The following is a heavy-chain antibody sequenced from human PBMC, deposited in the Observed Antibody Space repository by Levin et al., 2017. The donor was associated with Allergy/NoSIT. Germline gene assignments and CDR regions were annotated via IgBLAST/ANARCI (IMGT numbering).Heavy chain of an antibody. D-gene: IGHD6-19*01. V-gene: IGHV4-39*01. CDR2: IYYSGST. CDR1: GGSISSSSYY. CDR3: ARSRGDRGWYSDY. J-gene: IGHJ4*02. Sequence: PSETLSLTCTVSGGSISSSSYYWGWIRQPPGKGLEWIGSIYYSGSTYYNPSLKSRVTISVDTSKNQFSLKLSSVTAADTAVYYCARSRGDRGWYSDYWGQGTLVTVSS.